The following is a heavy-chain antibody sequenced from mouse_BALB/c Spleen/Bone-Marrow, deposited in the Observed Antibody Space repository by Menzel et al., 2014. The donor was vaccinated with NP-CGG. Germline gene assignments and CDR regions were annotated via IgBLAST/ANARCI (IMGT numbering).Heavy chain of an antibody. CDR2: IYPGISDT. CDR3: TRSGNAMDY. J-gene: IGHJ4*01. D-gene: IGHD1-1*02. CDR1: GYTFTSYW. V-gene: IGHV1-5*01. Sequence: DVQLQESGTVLARPGASVKMSCKASGYTFTSYWMHWVKQRPGQGLEWIGAIYPGISDTSYNQKFKGKAKLTAVTSTTTAYMDLSSLTNEDSAVYYCTRSGNAMDYWGQGTSVTVPS.